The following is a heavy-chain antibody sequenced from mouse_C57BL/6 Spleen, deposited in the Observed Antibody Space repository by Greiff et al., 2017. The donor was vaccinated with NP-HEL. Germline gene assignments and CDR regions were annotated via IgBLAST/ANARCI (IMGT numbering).Heavy chain of an antibody. V-gene: IGHV5-16*01. J-gene: IGHJ4*01. D-gene: IGHD3-2*02. CDR1: GFTFSDYY. Sequence: EVLLVESEGGLVQPGSSMKLSCTASGFTFSDYYMAWVRQVPEKGLEWVANINSDGSSTYYLDSLKGRFIISRDNAKNILYLQMSSLKSEDTATYYCAREDSSGSMDYWGQGTSVTVSS. CDR3: AREDSSGSMDY. CDR2: INSDGSST.